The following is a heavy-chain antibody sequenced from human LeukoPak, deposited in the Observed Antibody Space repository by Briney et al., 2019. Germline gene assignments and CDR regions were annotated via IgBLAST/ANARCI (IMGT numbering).Heavy chain of an antibody. CDR2: ISAYNGNT. CDR1: GYTFTSYG. J-gene: IGHJ4*02. CDR3: ARIQGYDILTGYLGDY. D-gene: IGHD3-9*01. Sequence: ASVKVSCKASGYTFTSYGISWVRQAPGQGLEWMGWISAYNGNTNYAQKLQGRVTMTTDTSTSTAYMELRSLRSDDTAVYYCARIQGYDILTGYLGDYWGQGTLVTVSS. V-gene: IGHV1-18*01.